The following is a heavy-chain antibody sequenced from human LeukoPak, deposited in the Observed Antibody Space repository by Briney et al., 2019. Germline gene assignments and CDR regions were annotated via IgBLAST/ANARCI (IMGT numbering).Heavy chain of an antibody. J-gene: IGHJ4*02. CDR3: AILDWTFDY. D-gene: IGHD3/OR15-3a*01. Sequence: ASVKVSCKASGYTFTGYYMHWVRQAPGQGLEWMGGIIPIFGTANYAQKFQGRVTITTDESTSTAYMELSSLRSEDTAVYYCAILDWTFDYWGQGTLVTVSS. CDR2: IIPIFGTA. CDR1: GYTFTGYY. V-gene: IGHV1-69*05.